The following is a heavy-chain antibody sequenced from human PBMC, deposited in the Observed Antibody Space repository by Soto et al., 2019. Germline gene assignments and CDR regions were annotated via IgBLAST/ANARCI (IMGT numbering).Heavy chain of an antibody. V-gene: IGHV1-3*04. D-gene: IGHD3-16*01. Sequence: VKVSCKASGYTFTTYAIHWVRQAPGQSLEWMGWINTDNGNTYYSQKMQARVTITRDTSASTAYMELSRLRSEDTAVYYCARSRVRGGYYFDYWGQGALVTVSS. CDR1: GYTFTTYA. CDR2: INTDNGNT. CDR3: ARSRVRGGYYFDY. J-gene: IGHJ4*02.